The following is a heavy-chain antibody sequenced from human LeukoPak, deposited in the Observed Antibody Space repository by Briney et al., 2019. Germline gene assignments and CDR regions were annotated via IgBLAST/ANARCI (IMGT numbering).Heavy chain of an antibody. CDR1: GFTVSSNY. V-gene: IGHV3-23*01. J-gene: IGHJ4*02. D-gene: IGHD1-26*01. CDR2: ISGSGGST. Sequence: GGSLRLSCAASGFTVSSNYMSWVRQAPGKGLEWVSGISGSGGSTYYADSVKGRFAISRDNSKNTLYLQMNSLRAEDTAVYYCAKAGGGTYAEDYFDYWGQGTLVTVSS. CDR3: AKAGGGTYAEDYFDY.